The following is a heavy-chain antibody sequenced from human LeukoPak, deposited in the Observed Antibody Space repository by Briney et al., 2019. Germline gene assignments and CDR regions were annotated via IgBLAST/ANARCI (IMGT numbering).Heavy chain of an antibody. Sequence: ASVKVSCKASGGTFSSYAINWVRQATGQGLEWMGWMNPNSGNTGYAQKFQGRVTITRNTSITTAYMELSSLRSEDTAMYYCARTYSSSSGSWFDPWGQGTLVTVSS. CDR3: ARTYSSSSGSWFDP. J-gene: IGHJ5*02. D-gene: IGHD6-6*01. V-gene: IGHV1-8*03. CDR2: MNPNSGNT. CDR1: GGTFSSYA.